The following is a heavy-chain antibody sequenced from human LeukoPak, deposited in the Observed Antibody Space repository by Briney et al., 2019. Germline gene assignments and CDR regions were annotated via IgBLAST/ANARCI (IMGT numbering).Heavy chain of an antibody. J-gene: IGHJ6*03. CDR2: INHSGST. Sequence: SETLSLICAVYGGSFSGYYWSWIRQPPGEGLEWIGEINHSGSTNYNPSLKSRVTISVDTSKNQFSLKLSSVTAADTAVYYCARLGSQYYYYYYMDVWGKGTTVTVSS. V-gene: IGHV4-34*01. D-gene: IGHD3-16*01. CDR1: GGSFSGYY. CDR3: ARLGSQYYYYYYMDV.